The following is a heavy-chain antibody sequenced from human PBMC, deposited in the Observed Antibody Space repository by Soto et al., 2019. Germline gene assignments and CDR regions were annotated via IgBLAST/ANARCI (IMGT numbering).Heavy chain of an antibody. CDR1: GFTFSSYS. J-gene: IGHJ6*02. V-gene: IGHV3-48*02. CDR2: ISSSSSTI. CDR3: ARDRAGSGYDRGRYYYYGMDV. Sequence: GGSLRLSCAASGFTFSSYSMNWVRQAPGKGLEWVSYISSSSSTIYYADSVKGRFTISRDNAKNSLYLQMNSLRDEDTAVYYCARDRAGSGYDRGRYYYYGMDVWGQGTTVTVSS. D-gene: IGHD5-12*01.